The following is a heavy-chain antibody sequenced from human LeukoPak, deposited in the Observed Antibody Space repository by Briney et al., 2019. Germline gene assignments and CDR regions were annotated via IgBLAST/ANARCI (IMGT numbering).Heavy chain of an antibody. V-gene: IGHV1-8*01. CDR3: ARGYSGYENYMDV. CDR1: GYTFTSYD. D-gene: IGHD5-12*01. CDR2: MNPNSGDT. J-gene: IGHJ6*03. Sequence: ASVTVSCKASGYTFTSYDINWVRQATGQGLEWMGWMNPNSGDTGYAQNFQGRVTMTRDTSINTAYMELSSVTAADTAVYYCARGYSGYENYMDVWGKGTTVTISS.